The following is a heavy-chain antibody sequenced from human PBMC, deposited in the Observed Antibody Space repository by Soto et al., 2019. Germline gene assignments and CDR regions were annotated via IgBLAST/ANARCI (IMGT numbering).Heavy chain of an antibody. J-gene: IGHJ2*01. CDR3: ARGLRAEWTNRYFDL. CDR1: GFSLSNRMG. Sequence: QVTLKESGPVLVKPTETLTLTCTVSGFSLSNRMGVSWIRQPPGKALEWLAHIFSNDEKSYSTSLKSRLTISRDTSKSQVVLTMTNMDPVDTATYYCARGLRAEWTNRYFDLWGRGSLVTVSS. D-gene: IGHD3-3*01. CDR2: IFSNDEK. V-gene: IGHV2-26*01.